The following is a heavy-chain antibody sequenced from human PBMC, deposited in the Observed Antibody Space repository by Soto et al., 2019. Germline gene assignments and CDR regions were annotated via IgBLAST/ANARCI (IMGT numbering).Heavy chain of an antibody. CDR3: ARGGSLHWYFDL. V-gene: IGHV1-3*01. CDR1: GYTFTSYA. D-gene: IGHD1-26*01. J-gene: IGHJ2*01. CDR2: INAGNGNT. Sequence: QVQLVQSGAEVKKPGASVKVSCKASGYTFTSYAMHWVRQAPGQRLEWMGWINAGNGNTKYSQKFQGRVTITRDTSASTAYMELSSLRSEDTAVYYCARGGSLHWYFDLWGRGTLVTVSS.